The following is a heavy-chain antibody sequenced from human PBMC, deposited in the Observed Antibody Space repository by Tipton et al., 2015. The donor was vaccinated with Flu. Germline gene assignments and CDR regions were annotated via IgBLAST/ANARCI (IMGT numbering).Heavy chain of an antibody. J-gene: IGHJ3*01. D-gene: IGHD6-19*01. Sequence: SLRLSCVASGFNFRSFSMGWVRQAPGKGLEWVASVSDSGATSFHADSVKGRFTISRDDFRSTLSLQMDSLRADDTAEYFCAKFFSGWYSAFDLWGKGLGSPSRQ. CDR3: AKFFSGWYSAFDL. CDR1: GFNFRSFS. CDR2: VSDSGATS. V-gene: IGHV3-23*01.